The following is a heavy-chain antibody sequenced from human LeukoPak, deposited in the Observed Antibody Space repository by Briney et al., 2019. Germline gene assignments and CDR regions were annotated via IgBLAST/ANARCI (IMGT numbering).Heavy chain of an antibody. CDR3: ARQTGSGLFILP. Sequence: SETLFLTCTVSGGSISSYYWSWIRQPPGKGLEWIGYIYYSGSTNYNPSLKSRVTISLDTSKNQFSLKLSPVTAADTAVYYCARQTGSGLFILPGGQGTLVTVSS. CDR1: GGSISSYY. CDR2: IYYSGST. V-gene: IGHV4-59*08. J-gene: IGHJ4*02. D-gene: IGHD3/OR15-3a*01.